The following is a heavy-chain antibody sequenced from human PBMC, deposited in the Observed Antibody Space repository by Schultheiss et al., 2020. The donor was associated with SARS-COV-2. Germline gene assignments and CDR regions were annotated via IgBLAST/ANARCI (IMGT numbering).Heavy chain of an antibody. V-gene: IGHV1-8*02. CDR2: MNPNSGNT. CDR3: AKGALYCTGGVCSAPFDY. Sequence: ASVKVSCKASGYTFTSYGISWVRQATGQGLEWMGWMNPNSGNTGYAQKFQGRVTMTRNTSISTAYMELSSLRSEDTAVYYCAKGALYCTGGVCSAPFDYWGQGTLVTVSS. CDR1: GYTFTSYG. D-gene: IGHD2-8*02. J-gene: IGHJ4*02.